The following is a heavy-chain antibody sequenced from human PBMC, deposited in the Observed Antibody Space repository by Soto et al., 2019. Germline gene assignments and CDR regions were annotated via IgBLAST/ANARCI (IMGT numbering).Heavy chain of an antibody. J-gene: IGHJ6*02. CDR1: GFTFSSYG. CDR3: AKDQATADHNQLNYYGMDV. CDR2: ISYDGSNK. V-gene: IGHV3-30*18. D-gene: IGHD5-12*01. Sequence: PGGSLRLSCAASGFTFSSYGMHWVRQAPGKGLEWVAVISYDGSNKYYADSVKGRFTISRDNSKNTLYLQMNSLRAEDTAVYYCAKDQATADHNQLNYYGMDVWGQGTTVTVSS.